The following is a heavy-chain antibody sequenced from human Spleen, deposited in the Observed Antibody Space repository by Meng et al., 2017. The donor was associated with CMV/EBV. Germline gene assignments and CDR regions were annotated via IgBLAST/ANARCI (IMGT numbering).Heavy chain of an antibody. CDR2: IYSGGST. CDR3: VVVGVTDSFDI. J-gene: IGHJ3*02. CDR1: GFTVSSNY. Sequence: GESLKISCTASGFTVSSNYMAWVRQAPGKGLEWVSIIYSGGSTYYADSVNGRFTISRDNSKNTLYLQMTSLRAEDTAVYYCVVVGVTDSFDIWGQGTMVTVSS. D-gene: IGHD2-15*01. V-gene: IGHV3-66*02.